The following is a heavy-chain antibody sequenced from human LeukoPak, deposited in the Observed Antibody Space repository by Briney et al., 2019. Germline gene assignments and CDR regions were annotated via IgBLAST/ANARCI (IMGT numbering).Heavy chain of an antibody. CDR3: ARGEAHYRIAAAGSRFDY. J-gene: IGHJ4*02. CDR2: MSYDGSNK. V-gene: IGHV3-30-3*01. CDR1: GFTFSSYA. D-gene: IGHD6-13*01. Sequence: PGRSLRLSCAASGFTFSSYAMHWVRQAPGKGLEWEAVMSYDGSNKYYADSVKGRFTISRVNSKNTLHLQMNSLRAEDTAVYYCARGEAHYRIAAAGSRFDYWGQGTLVTVSS.